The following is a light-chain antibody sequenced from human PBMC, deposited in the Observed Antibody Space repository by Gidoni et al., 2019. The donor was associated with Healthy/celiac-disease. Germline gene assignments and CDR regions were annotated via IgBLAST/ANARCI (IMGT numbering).Light chain of an antibody. CDR3: QQYNNWPPNT. V-gene: IGKV3-15*01. CDR2: GAS. CDR1: QSVSSN. Sequence: EIVMTQSPATLSVSPGERATLSCRASQSVSSNLAWYQQKSGQAPRLLIYGASTRATGIPARFSGSGSGTEFTLTISSLQSEDVAVYYCQQYNNWPPNTFXXXTKLEIK. J-gene: IGKJ2*01.